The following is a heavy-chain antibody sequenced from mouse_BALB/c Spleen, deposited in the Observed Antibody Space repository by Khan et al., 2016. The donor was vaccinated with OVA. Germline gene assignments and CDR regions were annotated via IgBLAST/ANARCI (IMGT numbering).Heavy chain of an antibody. Sequence: EVKLVESGGGLVKPGGSLKLSCAASGFTFSIYAMSWVRQTPEQRLEWVASISSGGSTYYPDSVKGRFTISRDNARNILYLQMSSLRSEDTAMYYCARGYGNFGNPHYAMDYWGQGTSVTVSS. CDR2: ISSGGST. J-gene: IGHJ4*01. D-gene: IGHD2-1*01. CDR1: GFTFSIYA. CDR3: ARGYGNFGNPHYAMDY. V-gene: IGHV5-6-5*01.